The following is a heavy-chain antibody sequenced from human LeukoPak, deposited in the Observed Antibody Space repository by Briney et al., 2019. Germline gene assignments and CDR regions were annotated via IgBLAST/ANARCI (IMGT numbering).Heavy chain of an antibody. CDR3: ARDPFYFDY. J-gene: IGHJ4*02. CDR2: INTNTGNP. V-gene: IGHV7-4-1*02. Sequence: ASVKVSFKASGYPFTTYTINWVRQAPGQGLEWMGWINTNTGNPTYAQGFTGRFVFSLDTSVSTAYLQISSLKAEDTAVYYCARDPFYFDYWGQGTLVIVSS. CDR1: GYPFTTYT.